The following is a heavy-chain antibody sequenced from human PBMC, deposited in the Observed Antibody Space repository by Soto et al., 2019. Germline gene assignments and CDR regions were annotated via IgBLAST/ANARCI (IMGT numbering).Heavy chain of an antibody. CDR2: ISYDGSNK. Sequence: PGGSLRLSCAASGFTFSNYVMSWVRQAPGKGLEWVAVISYDGSNKYYADSVKGRFTISRDNSKNTLYLQMNSLRAEDTAVYYCARPLPDYSSGWYNSFDYWGQGTLVTVSS. CDR3: ARPLPDYSSGWYNSFDY. J-gene: IGHJ4*02. V-gene: IGHV3-30-3*01. CDR1: GFTFSNYV. D-gene: IGHD6-19*01.